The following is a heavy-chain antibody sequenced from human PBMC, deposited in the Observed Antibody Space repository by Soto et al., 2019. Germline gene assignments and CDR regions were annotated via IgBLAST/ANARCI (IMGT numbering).Heavy chain of an antibody. Sequence: ASVQVSCKASGYTFTSYAMHWVRQAPGQRLEWMGWINAGNGNTKYSQKFQGRVTITRDTSASTAYMELSSLRSEDTAVYYCARNGGRGYDFWSGYFRYYFDYWGQGTLVTVSS. CDR2: INAGNGNT. D-gene: IGHD3-3*01. J-gene: IGHJ4*02. CDR3: ARNGGRGYDFWSGYFRYYFDY. V-gene: IGHV1-3*01. CDR1: GYTFTSYA.